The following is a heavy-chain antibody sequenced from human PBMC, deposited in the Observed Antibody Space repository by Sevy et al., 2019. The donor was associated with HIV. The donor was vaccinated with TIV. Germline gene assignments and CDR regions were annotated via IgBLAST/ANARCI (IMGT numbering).Heavy chain of an antibody. Sequence: ASVKVSCKASGYTFTSYYMHWVRQAPGQGLEWMGIINPSGGSTSYAQKFQGIVTMTRDTSTSTVYMELSSLRSEDTAVYYCARNSDYGDSPPAIDYWGQGTLVTVSS. V-gene: IGHV1-46*01. CDR3: ARNSDYGDSPPAIDY. CDR1: GYTFTSYY. CDR2: INPSGGST. D-gene: IGHD4-17*01. J-gene: IGHJ4*02.